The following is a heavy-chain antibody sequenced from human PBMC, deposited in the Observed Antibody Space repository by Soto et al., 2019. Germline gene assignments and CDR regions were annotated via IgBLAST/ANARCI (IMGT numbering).Heavy chain of an antibody. Sequence: ETLSLTCTVSGGSISSYYWSWIRQPPGKGLEWIGYIYYSGSTNYNPSLKSRVTISVDTSKNQFSLKLSSVTAADTAVYYCARWNGAGNDYWGQGTLVTVSS. CDR2: IYYSGST. D-gene: IGHD1-1*01. CDR3: ARWNGAGNDY. CDR1: GGSISSYY. J-gene: IGHJ4*02. V-gene: IGHV4-59*01.